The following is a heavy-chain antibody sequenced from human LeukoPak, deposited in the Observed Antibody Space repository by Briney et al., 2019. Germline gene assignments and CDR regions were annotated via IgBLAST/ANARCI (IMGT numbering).Heavy chain of an antibody. CDR1: GGSVSSGSYY. D-gene: IGHD4-17*01. Sequence: PSETLSLTCTVSGGSVSSGSYYWSWIRQPPGKGLEWIGYIYYSGSTNYNPSLKSRVTISVDTSKNQFSLKLSSVTAADTAVYYCARDRANYGDYIGYDIWGQGTMVTVSS. CDR3: ARDRANYGDYIGYDI. J-gene: IGHJ3*02. V-gene: IGHV4-61*01. CDR2: IYYSGST.